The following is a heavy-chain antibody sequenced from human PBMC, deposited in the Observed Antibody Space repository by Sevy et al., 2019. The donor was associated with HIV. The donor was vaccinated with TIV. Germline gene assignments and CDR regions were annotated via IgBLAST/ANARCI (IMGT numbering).Heavy chain of an antibody. CDR2: IFRSGDVT. Sequence: GGSLRLSCTASAFTFSSYAMNWVRQAPGKGLEWVSTIFRSGDVTYYADSVKGRFTISRDNSRNTLYLQMNSLRAEDTAVYYCAGARYDSSGSFDAFDIWGQWTMVTVSS. CDR1: AFTFSSYA. D-gene: IGHD3-22*01. V-gene: IGHV3-23*01. J-gene: IGHJ3*02. CDR3: AGARYDSSGSFDAFDI.